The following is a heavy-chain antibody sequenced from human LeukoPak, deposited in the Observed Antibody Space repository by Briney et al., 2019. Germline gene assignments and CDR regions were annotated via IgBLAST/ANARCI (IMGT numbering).Heavy chain of an antibody. CDR3: ARDSGNDYGAN. D-gene: IGHD4/OR15-4a*01. V-gene: IGHV3-53*01. CDR2: IYTSGTT. CDR1: GFTVSSNY. Sequence: GGSLRLSCAGSGFTVSSNYMSWVRQAPGEGLEWVSVIYTSGTTYYADSVKGRFTISRDSSKNTLYLQMNSLRAEDTAVYYCARDSGNDYGANWGQGTMVTVSS. J-gene: IGHJ3*01.